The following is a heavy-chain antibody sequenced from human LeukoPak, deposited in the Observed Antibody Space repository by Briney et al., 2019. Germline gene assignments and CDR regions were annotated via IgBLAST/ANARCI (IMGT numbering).Heavy chain of an antibody. D-gene: IGHD6-13*01. CDR3: ATDGKVGIAAAGTGLYYGMDV. J-gene: IGHJ6*04. CDR2: INPNSGGT. CDR1: GYTFTSYY. V-gene: IGHV1-2*04. Sequence: ASVKVSCKASGYTFTSYYMHWVRQAPGQGLEWMGWINPNSGGTNYAQKFQGWVTMTRDTSISTAYMELSRLRSDDTAVYYCATDGKVGIAAAGTGLYYGMDVWGKGTTVTVSS.